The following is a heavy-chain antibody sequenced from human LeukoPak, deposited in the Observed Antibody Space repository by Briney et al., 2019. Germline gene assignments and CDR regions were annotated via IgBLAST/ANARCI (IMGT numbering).Heavy chain of an antibody. J-gene: IGHJ3*02. D-gene: IGHD5-12*01. CDR3: ARDPDRGYDLSPPGGGFDI. CDR1: GGTFSSDA. V-gene: IGHV1-69*13. CDR2: IIPIFATS. Sequence: SVKVSCKASGGTFSSDAITWVRQAPGQGLEWMGGIIPIFATSNYAQKFKDRVSITADESTSTAYMQLSSLTSEDTAIYYCARDPDRGYDLSPPGGGFDIWGQGTMATVSS.